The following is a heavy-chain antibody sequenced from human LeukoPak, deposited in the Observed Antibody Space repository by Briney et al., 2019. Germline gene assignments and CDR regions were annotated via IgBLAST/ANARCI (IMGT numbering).Heavy chain of an antibody. D-gene: IGHD1/OR15-1a*01. J-gene: IGHJ3*02. CDR1: DGSFSGYY. CDR2: INHSGST. V-gene: IGHV4-34*01. Sequence: SETLSHTCAVYDGSFSGYYWSWIRQPPGKGLEWIGEINHSGSTNYNPSLKSRVTISVDTSKNQFSLKLSSVTAAETAVYFCARGVNNWNIDVFDIWGQGTMVTVSS. CDR3: ARGVNNWNIDVFDI.